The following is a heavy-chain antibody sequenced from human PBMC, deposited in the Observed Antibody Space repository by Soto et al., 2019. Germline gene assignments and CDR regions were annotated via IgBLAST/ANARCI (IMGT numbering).Heavy chain of an antibody. CDR1: GFTFGSHA. CDR3: AKTPYDFWSSGQYLFDH. D-gene: IGHD3-3*01. J-gene: IGHJ4*02. Sequence: EVQLVESGGGLVKPGGSLRLSCTVSGFTFGSHAMSWVRQAPGKGLECVSGISGSGGTTFYADSVKGRFTISRDNSKKTLYLQMNSLRAEDTAVYYCAKTPYDFWSSGQYLFDHWGQGTLVTVSS. CDR2: ISGSGGTT. V-gene: IGHV3-23*04.